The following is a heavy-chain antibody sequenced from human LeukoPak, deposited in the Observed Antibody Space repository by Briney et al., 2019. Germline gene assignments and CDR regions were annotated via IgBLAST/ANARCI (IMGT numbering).Heavy chain of an antibody. J-gene: IGHJ6*03. CDR2: IISHGGNT. D-gene: IGHD1-26*01. Sequence: GGSLRLSCAASGFTFSSYTMPRVRQAPGKGLEYVSAIISHGGNTHYTNSVKGRFTISRDNSENTLYLQMGSLRADDMAVYHCARVKMGATVSNYYYYYMDVWGKGTTVTVSS. CDR3: ARVKMGATVSNYYYYYMDV. V-gene: IGHV3-64*01. CDR1: GFTFSSYT.